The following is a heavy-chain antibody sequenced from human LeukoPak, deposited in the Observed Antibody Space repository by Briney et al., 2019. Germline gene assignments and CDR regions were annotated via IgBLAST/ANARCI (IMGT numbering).Heavy chain of an antibody. CDR2: ISAYNGNT. V-gene: IGHV1-18*01. CDR1: GYTFTSYG. CDR3: ATERHYYDSSGYYSPDAFDI. Sequence: ASVKVSCKASGYTFTSYGISWVRQAPGQGLEWMGWISAYNGNTNYAQKLQGRVTMTTDTSTSTAYMELSSLRSEDTAVYYCATERHYYDSSGYYSPDAFDIWGQGTMVTVSS. J-gene: IGHJ3*02. D-gene: IGHD3-22*01.